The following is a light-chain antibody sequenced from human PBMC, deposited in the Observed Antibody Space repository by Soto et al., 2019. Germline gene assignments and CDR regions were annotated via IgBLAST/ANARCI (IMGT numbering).Light chain of an antibody. J-gene: IGKJ1*01. CDR3: QQYDIWPRT. CDR1: QSVNSN. V-gene: IGKV3-15*01. CDR2: GAS. Sequence: ETVMTQSPATLSVSPGERATLSCRASQSVNSNLAWYQQKLGQAPRVLIYGASTRATGVPGRFSGTGSGTEFTLTISSLQSEDSAVYYCQQYDIWPRTVGQGTKVDSK.